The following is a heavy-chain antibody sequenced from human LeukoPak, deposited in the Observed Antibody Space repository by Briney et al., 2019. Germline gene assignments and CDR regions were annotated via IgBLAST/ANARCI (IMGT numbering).Heavy chain of an antibody. CDR2: ISYDGSNK. V-gene: IGHV3-30-3*01. CDR3: ARDKGRWLQFLYFDY. Sequence: GGSLRLSCAASGFXFSSYAIHWVRQAPGKGLEWVAVISYDGSNKYYADSVKGRFTISRDNSKNTLYLQMNSLRAEDTAVYYCARDKGRWLQFLYFDYWGQGTLVTVSS. CDR1: GFXFSSYA. J-gene: IGHJ4*02. D-gene: IGHD5-24*01.